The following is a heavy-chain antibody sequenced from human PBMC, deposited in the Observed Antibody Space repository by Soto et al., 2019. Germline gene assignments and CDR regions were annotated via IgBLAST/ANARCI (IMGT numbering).Heavy chain of an antibody. D-gene: IGHD3-22*01. Sequence: QVQLVQSGAEVKKPGASVKVSCKASGYTFTGYYMHWVRQAPGQGLEWMGWINPNSGGTNYAQKWGGGVAMTRDTSISTAYMELSRLRSDDTAVYYCARGYDSSGYYEDWGQGTLVTVSS. V-gene: IGHV1-2*02. CDR2: INPNSGGT. J-gene: IGHJ4*02. CDR1: GYTFTGYY. CDR3: ARGYDSSGYYED.